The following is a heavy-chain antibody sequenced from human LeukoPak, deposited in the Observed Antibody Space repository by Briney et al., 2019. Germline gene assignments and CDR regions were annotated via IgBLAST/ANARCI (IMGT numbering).Heavy chain of an antibody. CDR2: MNPNSGNT. V-gene: IGHV1-8*03. D-gene: IGHD1-26*01. CDR1: GYTFTSYD. CDR3: ARGPSGAHNYYMDV. J-gene: IGHJ6*03. Sequence: GASVKVSCKSSGYTFTSYDINLVRQATGQGLEWMGWMNPNSGNTGYEQKFQGRGTITRNTSISTAYMELSSLRSEDTAVYYCARGPSGAHNYYMDVWGKGTTVTVSS.